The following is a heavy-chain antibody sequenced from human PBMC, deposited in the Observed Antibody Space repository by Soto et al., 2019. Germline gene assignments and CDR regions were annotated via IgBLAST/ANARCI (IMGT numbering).Heavy chain of an antibody. CDR2: INHSGST. Sequence: QVQLQQWGAGLLKPSETLSLTCAVYGGSFSGYYWSWIRQPPGKGLEWMGEINHSGSTNYNPSLKSRVTISVDTSKNQFSLKLSSVTAADTAVYYCARGSKILWFGELSPAEYFQHWGQGTLVTVSS. D-gene: IGHD3-10*01. CDR1: GGSFSGYY. CDR3: ARGSKILWFGELSPAEYFQH. J-gene: IGHJ1*01. V-gene: IGHV4-34*01.